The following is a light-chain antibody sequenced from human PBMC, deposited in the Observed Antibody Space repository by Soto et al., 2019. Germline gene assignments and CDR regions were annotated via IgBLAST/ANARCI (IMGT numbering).Light chain of an antibody. Sequence: ETVLTQSPATLSLSPGERATLSCRASQNVDIYLAWYQQKPGQAPRLLIYDASNRATGVPPRFSGSESGTDFTLTISSLEPEDFALYYCQQRRNWPPLTFGQGTRLEIK. V-gene: IGKV3-11*01. J-gene: IGKJ5*01. CDR2: DAS. CDR3: QQRRNWPPLT. CDR1: QNVDIY.